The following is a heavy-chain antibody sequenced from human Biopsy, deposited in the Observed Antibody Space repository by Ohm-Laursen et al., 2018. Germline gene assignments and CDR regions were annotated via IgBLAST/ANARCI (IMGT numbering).Heavy chain of an antibody. CDR2: VNPNSGAT. V-gene: IGHV1-2*02. D-gene: IGHD3-10*01. J-gene: IGHJ3*02. CDR1: GYTFTDYS. Sequence: SVRVSCKVSGYTFTDYSLHWVRQAPGQGLEWMGWVNPNSGATNYAQKFQGRVTMTSDTSISTAYIELRRLISDDSAVYFCARDRMVTIITLVRADTFDIWGQGTLVSVSS. CDR3: ARDRMVTIITLVRADTFDI.